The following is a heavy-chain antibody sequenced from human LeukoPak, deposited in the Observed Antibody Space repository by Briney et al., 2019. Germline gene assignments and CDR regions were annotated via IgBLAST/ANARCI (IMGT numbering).Heavy chain of an antibody. D-gene: IGHD2-2*01. CDR3: ARDGSPYCSSTSCYAH. J-gene: IGHJ4*02. V-gene: IGHV3-66*01. CDR2: IYSGGST. Sequence: GGSLRLSCAASGFTVSSNYMSWVRQAPGKGLEWVSVIYSGGSTYYADSVKGRSTISRDNSKNTLYLQMNSLRAEDTAVYYCARDGSPYCSSTSCYAHWGQGTLVTVSS. CDR1: GFTVSSNY.